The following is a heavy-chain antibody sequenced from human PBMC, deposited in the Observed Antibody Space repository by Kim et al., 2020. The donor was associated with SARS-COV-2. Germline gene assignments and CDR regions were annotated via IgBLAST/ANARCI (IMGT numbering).Heavy chain of an antibody. Sequence: ASVKVSCKTSGYTFTSNSVSWVRQAPGQGLEWMGWINSYSGHTNYAQKLQGRVTMTTDTSTSTAYMELRTLRSDDTAGYFCARERGQQLLTGVFDDWGQGTLVTVSS. D-gene: IGHD6-13*01. CDR2: INSYSGHT. CDR1: GYTFTSNS. CDR3: ARERGQQLLTGVFDD. V-gene: IGHV1-18*04. J-gene: IGHJ4*02.